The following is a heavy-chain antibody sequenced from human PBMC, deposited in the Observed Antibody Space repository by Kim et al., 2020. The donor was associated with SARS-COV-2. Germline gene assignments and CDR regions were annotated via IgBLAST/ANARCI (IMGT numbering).Heavy chain of an antibody. V-gene: IGHV4-31*03. CDR2: IYYSGST. Sequence: SETLSLTCTVSGGSISSGGYYWSWIRQHPGKGLEWIGYIYYSGSTYYNPSLKSRVTISVDTSKDQFSLKLSSVTAADTAVYYCARARGGYSYGYVMDVWGKGTTVTVSS. D-gene: IGHD5-18*01. CDR1: GGSISSGGYY. CDR3: ARARGGYSYGYVMDV. J-gene: IGHJ6*03.